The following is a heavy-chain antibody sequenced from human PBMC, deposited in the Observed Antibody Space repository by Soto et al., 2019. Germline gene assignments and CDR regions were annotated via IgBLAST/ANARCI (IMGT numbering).Heavy chain of an antibody. CDR3: ARVGPGVTYYYYGMDV. Sequence: GSLRPSCAGSGFTFSSYGMHWVRQAPGKGLEWVAVIWYDGSNKYYADSVKGRFTISRDNSKNTLYLQMNSLRAEDTAVYYCARVGPGVTYYYYGMDVWGQGTKVTVSS. CDR1: GFTFSSYG. J-gene: IGHJ6*02. D-gene: IGHD2-21*02. V-gene: IGHV3-33*01. CDR2: IWYDGSNK.